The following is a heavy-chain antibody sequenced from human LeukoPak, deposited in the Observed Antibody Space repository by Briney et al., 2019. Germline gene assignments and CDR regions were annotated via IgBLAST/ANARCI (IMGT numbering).Heavy chain of an antibody. CDR2: INHSGST. Sequence: PSETLSLTCAVYGGSFSGYYWSWIRQPPGKGLEWIGEINHSGSTNYNPSLKSRVTISVDTSKNQFSLKLSSVTAADTAVYYCARPPAYYYDPRYWYFDLWGRGTLVTVSS. D-gene: IGHD3-22*01. CDR1: GGSFSGYY. CDR3: ARPPAYYYDPRYWYFDL. J-gene: IGHJ2*01. V-gene: IGHV4-34*01.